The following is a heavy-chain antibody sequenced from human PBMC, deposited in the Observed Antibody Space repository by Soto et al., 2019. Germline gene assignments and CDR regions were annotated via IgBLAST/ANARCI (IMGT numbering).Heavy chain of an antibody. V-gene: IGHV3-30-3*01. CDR1: VFIFSNSA. CDR2: ISYDGNDK. CDR3: ARVSRPVVVVEYWFDT. D-gene: IGHD2-15*01. J-gene: IGHJ5*02. Sequence: GGSLRLSCAGSVFIFSNSAFHWVRQAPGKGLEWVALISYDGNDKYYADSVKGRFTISRYNAKNTLYLQMNSLRAEDTAVYYGARVSRPVVVVEYWFDTWGQGTLVTVSS.